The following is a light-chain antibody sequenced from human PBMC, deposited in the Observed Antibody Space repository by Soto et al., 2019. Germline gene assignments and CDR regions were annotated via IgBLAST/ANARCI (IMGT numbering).Light chain of an antibody. Sequence: EIVLTQSPGTLSLSPGERATLSCRASQSISSTYLAWYQQKRGQAPRLLIYGASSRATGIPDRFSGSGSGTDFTLIISSLEPEDFAVYFCQQYGSSPWTFGQGTKVEIE. CDR2: GAS. CDR1: QSISSTY. V-gene: IGKV3-20*01. CDR3: QQYGSSPWT. J-gene: IGKJ1*01.